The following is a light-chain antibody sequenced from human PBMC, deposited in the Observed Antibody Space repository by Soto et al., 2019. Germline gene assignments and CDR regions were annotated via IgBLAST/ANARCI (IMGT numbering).Light chain of an antibody. CDR2: DAS. CDR1: QSVSSSY. V-gene: IGKV3-20*01. J-gene: IGKJ2*01. Sequence: EIVLTQSPGTLSLSPGERATLSCRASQSVSSSYLAWYQQKPGQAPRLLIYDASSRATGIPDRFSGSGSGTDFTLTISRLEPEDFAVCYCQKYGSSLYTFGQGTKLEIK. CDR3: QKYGSSLYT.